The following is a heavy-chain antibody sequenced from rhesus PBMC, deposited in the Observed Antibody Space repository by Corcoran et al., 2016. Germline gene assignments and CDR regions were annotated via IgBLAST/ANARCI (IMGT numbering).Heavy chain of an antibody. CDR1: GFSISPRGMG. V-gene: IGHV2-174*01. J-gene: IGHJ4*01. Sequence: QVTLKESGPALVKPTQTLTLTCTFSGFSISPRGMGVGWIRQPPGKALEWLALIYWDDDKFYNPSLKSRLNFSKDTSKNQVVLTMTNLVPVETATYYCARRREELQAFDYWGQGVLVTVSS. CDR2: IYWDDDK. CDR3: ARRREELQAFDY. D-gene: IGHD1-44*02.